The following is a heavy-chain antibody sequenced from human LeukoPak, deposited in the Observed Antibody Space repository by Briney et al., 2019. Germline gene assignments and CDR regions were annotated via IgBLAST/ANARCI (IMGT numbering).Heavy chain of an antibody. CDR3: ARSLPYGTTWYGRSDF. Sequence: GGSLRLSCAASGFTFSSYWMNWARQAPGKGLEWVASMNHNGNVNYYVDSVKGRFTISRDNAMNSLYLQMNSLRAEDTAIYYCARSLPYGTTWYGRSDFWGQGTLVTVSS. V-gene: IGHV3-7*03. CDR2: MNHNGNVN. CDR1: GFTFSSYW. D-gene: IGHD6-13*01. J-gene: IGHJ4*02.